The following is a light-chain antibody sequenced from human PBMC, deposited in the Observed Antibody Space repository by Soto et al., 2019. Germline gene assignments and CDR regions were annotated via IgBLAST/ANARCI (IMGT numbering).Light chain of an antibody. Sequence: LMTQPPVTLPLSPGKPVTLSCRTSQSVSRSLAWYQQTPGQAPRILVYGASTRATGIPDRFSGSGSGTEFTLTISSLQSEDFAIYFCQQYDMWPRTFGQGTKV. CDR2: GAS. V-gene: IGKV3-15*01. CDR3: QQYDMWPRT. CDR1: QSVSRS. J-gene: IGKJ1*01.